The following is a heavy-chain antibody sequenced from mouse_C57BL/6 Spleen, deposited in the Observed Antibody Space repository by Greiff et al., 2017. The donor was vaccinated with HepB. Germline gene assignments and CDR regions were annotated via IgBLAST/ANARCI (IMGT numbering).Heavy chain of an antibody. CDR2: IDPNSGGT. D-gene: IGHD3-2*02. Sequence: QQSCKASGYTFTSYWMHWVKQRPGRGLEWIGRIDPNSGGTKYNEKFKSKATLTVDKPSSTAYMQLSSLTSEDSAVYYCARHQTAQATGFAYWGQGTLVTVSA. J-gene: IGHJ3*01. V-gene: IGHV1-72*01. CDR1: GYTFTSYW. CDR3: ARHQTAQATGFAY.